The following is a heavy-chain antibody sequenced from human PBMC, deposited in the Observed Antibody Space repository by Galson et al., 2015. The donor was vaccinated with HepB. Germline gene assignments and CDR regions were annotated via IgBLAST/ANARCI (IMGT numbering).Heavy chain of an antibody. CDR1: GGTFSSYA. V-gene: IGHV1-69*04. CDR3: AREEAITGTTRAFDI. D-gene: IGHD1-7*01. CDR2: IIPILGIA. Sequence: SCKASGGTFSSYAISWVRQAPGQGLEWMGRIIPILGIANYAQKFQGRVTITADKSTSTAYMELSSLRFEDTAVYYCAREEAITGTTRAFDIWGQGTMVTVSS. J-gene: IGHJ3*02.